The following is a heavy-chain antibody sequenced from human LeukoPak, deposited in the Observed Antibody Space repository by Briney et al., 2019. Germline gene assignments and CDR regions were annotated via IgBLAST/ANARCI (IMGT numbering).Heavy chain of an antibody. CDR1: GYTFTRYY. Sequence: GTPVKLSCKSSGYTFTRYYMHWGRQAPGQGLGWMGWINPNNGGTNNSHTFQGRGTMTTDTSTSTAYMEMSRLRSDDTTVEYCARVLEPSRHEYGMAVRGEGATVTVSS. V-gene: IGHV1-2*07. CDR2: INPNNGGT. J-gene: IGHJ6*01. CDR3: ARVLEPSRHEYGMAV. D-gene: IGHD1-1*01.